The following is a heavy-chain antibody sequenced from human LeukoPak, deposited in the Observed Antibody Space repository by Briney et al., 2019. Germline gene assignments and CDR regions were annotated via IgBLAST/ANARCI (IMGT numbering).Heavy chain of an antibody. CDR3: ARVEDYDILTGFDY. D-gene: IGHD3-9*01. Sequence: GGSLRLSCTTSGFTFSTYSMSWVRQAPGKGLEWVANIKQDGREKYYVDSVKGRFTISRDNAKNSLYLQMNSLRAEDTAVYYCARVEDYDILTGFDYWGQGTLVTVSS. CDR1: GFTFSTYS. CDR2: IKQDGREK. J-gene: IGHJ4*02. V-gene: IGHV3-7*01.